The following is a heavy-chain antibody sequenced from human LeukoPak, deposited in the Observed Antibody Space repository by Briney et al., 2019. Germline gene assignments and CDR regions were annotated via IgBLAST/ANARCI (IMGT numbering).Heavy chain of an antibody. V-gene: IGHV1-8*01. J-gene: IGHJ4*02. CDR3: ARDLRYCSSTSCPFDY. Sequence: ASVKVSCKASGYTFTSYDINWVRQATGQGLEWMGWMNPNSGNTGYAQKFQGRVTITRNTSISTAYMELSSLRSEDTAVYYCARDLRYCSSTSCPFDYWGQGTLVTVSS. CDR1: GYTFTSYD. D-gene: IGHD2-2*01. CDR2: MNPNSGNT.